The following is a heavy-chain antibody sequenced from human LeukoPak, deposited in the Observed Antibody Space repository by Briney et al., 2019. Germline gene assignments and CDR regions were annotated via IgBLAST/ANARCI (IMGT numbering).Heavy chain of an antibody. CDR2: IYYSGST. CDR3: ARGGRTTVFGVVIIRRFDP. J-gene: IGHJ5*02. Sequence: SETLSLTCTVSGGSISSYYWNWVRQPPGKGLEWIGYIYYSGSTNYNPSLKSRVTISVDTSKNQFSLKLSSVTAADTAVYYCARGGRTTVFGVVIIRRFDPWGQGTLVTVSS. CDR1: GGSISSYY. V-gene: IGHV4-59*01. D-gene: IGHD3-3*01.